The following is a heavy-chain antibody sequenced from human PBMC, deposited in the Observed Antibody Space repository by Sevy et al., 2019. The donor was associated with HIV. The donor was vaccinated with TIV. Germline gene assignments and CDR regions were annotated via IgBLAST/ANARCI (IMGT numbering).Heavy chain of an antibody. CDR1: GDSVSSNSAA. CDR2: TYYRSKWYN. CDR3: ARDVGRFGEFPYYFDY. D-gene: IGHD3-10*01. J-gene: IGHJ4*02. V-gene: IGHV6-1*01. Sequence: KQSQTLSLTCAISGDSVSSNSAAWNWIRQSPSRGLEWLGRTYYRSKWYNDYAVSVKSRITINPDTSKNQFSLQLNSVTPEDTAVYYCARDVGRFGEFPYYFDYWGQGTLVIVSS.